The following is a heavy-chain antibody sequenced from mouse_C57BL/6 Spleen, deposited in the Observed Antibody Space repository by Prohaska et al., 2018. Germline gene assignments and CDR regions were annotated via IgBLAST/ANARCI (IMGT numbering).Heavy chain of an antibody. CDR3: ARRYYGSSYEAVFDY. D-gene: IGHD1-1*01. J-gene: IGHJ2*01. Sequence: VKQRPGRGLEWIGRIDPNRGGTKYNEKFMSKATLNVDKPSSKAYMQLSSLTSEDSAVYYCARRYYGSSYEAVFDYWGQGTTLTVSS. CDR2: IDPNRGGT. V-gene: IGHV1-72*01.